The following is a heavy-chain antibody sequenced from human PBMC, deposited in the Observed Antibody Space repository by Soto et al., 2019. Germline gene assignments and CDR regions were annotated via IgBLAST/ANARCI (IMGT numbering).Heavy chain of an antibody. V-gene: IGHV4-59*08. CDR1: GGSISSYY. Sequence: PSETLSLTCTVSGGSISSYYWSWIRQPPGKGLEWIGYIYYSGSINYNPSLKSRVTISVDTSKNQFSLKLNSVTAADTAVYYCARHSVLTVSSPTTHFDYWGQGTLVTVSS. J-gene: IGHJ4*02. CDR3: ARHSVLTVSSPTTHFDY. CDR2: IYYSGSI. D-gene: IGHD3-9*01.